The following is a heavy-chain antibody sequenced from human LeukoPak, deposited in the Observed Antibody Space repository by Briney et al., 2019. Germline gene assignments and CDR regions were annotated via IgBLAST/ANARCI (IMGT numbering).Heavy chain of an antibody. CDR2: ISWNRDYI. CDR3: AKVAKYYYGPETYYFFEQ. CDR1: GFTFDDYA. V-gene: IGHV3-9*01. J-gene: IGHJ4*02. Sequence: GGSLRLSCAASGFTFDDYAMHWVRQVPGKGLEWVSGISWNRDYIGYADSVKGRFTISRDYAKNSLYLQMNSLRVEDTAVYYCAKVAKYYYGPETYYFFEQWGQGTPVTASS. D-gene: IGHD3-10*01.